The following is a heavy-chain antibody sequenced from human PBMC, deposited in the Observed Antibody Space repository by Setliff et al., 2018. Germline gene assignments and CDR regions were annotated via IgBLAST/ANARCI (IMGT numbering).Heavy chain of an antibody. CDR2: INHTGST. D-gene: IGHD2-2*01. J-gene: IGHJ5*02. CDR1: GGSFSGYY. Sequence: SETLSLTCAVYGGSFSGYYWSWVRQPPGKGLEWIGEINHTGSTNYSPSLKSRVTISVDTSKNQFSLKLTSVTAADTAVYYCARGYCSSPSCFFAGWFDPWGQGTLVTVSS. CDR3: ARGYCSSPSCFFAGWFDP. V-gene: IGHV4-34*01.